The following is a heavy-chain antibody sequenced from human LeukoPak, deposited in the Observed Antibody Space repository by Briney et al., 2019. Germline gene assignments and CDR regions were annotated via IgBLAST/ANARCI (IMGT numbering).Heavy chain of an antibody. J-gene: IGHJ4*02. Sequence: GGSLRLSCAASGFTFSSYAMSWVRQAPGKGLEWVSAISGSGGSTYYADSVKGRFTISRDNSKNTLYLQMNSLRAEDTAVYYCAKVLSDIVVVVAAISCYFDYWGQGTLVTVSS. V-gene: IGHV3-23*01. CDR2: ISGSGGST. CDR1: GFTFSSYA. D-gene: IGHD2-15*01. CDR3: AKVLSDIVVVVAAISCYFDY.